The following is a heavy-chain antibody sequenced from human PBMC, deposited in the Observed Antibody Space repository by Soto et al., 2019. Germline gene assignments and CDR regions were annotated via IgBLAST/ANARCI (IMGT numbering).Heavy chain of an antibody. V-gene: IGHV3-33*01. D-gene: IGHD3-22*01. J-gene: IGHJ4*02. CDR2: IWNDGSNE. CDR3: ARHQTDSRGYYDS. Sequence: GGFLRLSCEASRFTVSRYGIHWVRQAQGKGLEWVAIIWNDGSNEYYADSVKGRVTISRDISKNTVYLQVSKLRAEDTAVYLCARHQTDSRGYYDSWGEGTLVTVSS. CDR1: RFTVSRYG.